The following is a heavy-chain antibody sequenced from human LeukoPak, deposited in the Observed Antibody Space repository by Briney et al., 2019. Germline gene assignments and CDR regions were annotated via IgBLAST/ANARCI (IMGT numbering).Heavy chain of an antibody. V-gene: IGHV3-30*02. D-gene: IGHD6-13*01. J-gene: IGHJ3*02. CDR3: AKGLHSSSWNDAFDI. Sequence: GGSLRLSCGASGFSFTYYGMHWVRQAPGKGLDWVAFIRYDGTSKDYADSVKGRFTISRDNSENKVYLQMNSLRVEDTALYYCAKGLHSSSWNDAFDIWGQGTMVTVSS. CDR1: GFSFTYYG. CDR2: IRYDGTSK.